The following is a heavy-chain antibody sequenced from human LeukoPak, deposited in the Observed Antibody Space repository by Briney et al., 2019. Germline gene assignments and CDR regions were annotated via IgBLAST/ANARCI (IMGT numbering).Heavy chain of an antibody. J-gene: IGHJ4*02. CDR3: VTYYFDSSGPKKNY. CDR2: INHSGST. V-gene: IGHV4-34*01. CDR1: GGSFSGYY. D-gene: IGHD3-22*01. Sequence: SETLSLTCAVYGGSFSGYYWSWTRQPPGKGLEWIGEINHSGSTNYNPSLKSRVTISVDTSKKQFSLKLSSVTAADTAVYYCVTYYFDSSGPKKNYWGQGTLVTVSS.